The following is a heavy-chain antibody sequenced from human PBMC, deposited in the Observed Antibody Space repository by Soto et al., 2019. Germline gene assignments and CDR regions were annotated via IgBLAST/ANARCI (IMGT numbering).Heavy chain of an antibody. Sequence: GESLKISCAASGFTFSSYAMSWVRQAPGKGLEWVSAISGSGGSTYYADSVKGRFTISRDNSKNTLYLQMNSLRAEDTAVYYCAKAWLYDYGDYHDAFDIWGQGTMVTVSS. CDR2: ISGSGGST. D-gene: IGHD4-17*01. CDR3: AKAWLYDYGDYHDAFDI. J-gene: IGHJ3*02. CDR1: GFTFSSYA. V-gene: IGHV3-23*01.